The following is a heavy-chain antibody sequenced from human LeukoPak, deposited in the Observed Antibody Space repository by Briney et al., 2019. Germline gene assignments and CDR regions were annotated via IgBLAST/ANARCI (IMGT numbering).Heavy chain of an antibody. J-gene: IGHJ6*03. V-gene: IGHV3-20*04. Sequence: GGSLRLSCAASGFTFDNYGMSWVRQAPGKGLEWVSGINWNGGSTGYADSVKGRFTISRDNAKNSLYLQMNSLRAEDTALYYCARAAGTGYYYYMDVWGKGTTVTVSS. CDR1: GFTFDNYG. CDR2: INWNGGST. D-gene: IGHD1-1*01. CDR3: ARAAGTGYYYYMDV.